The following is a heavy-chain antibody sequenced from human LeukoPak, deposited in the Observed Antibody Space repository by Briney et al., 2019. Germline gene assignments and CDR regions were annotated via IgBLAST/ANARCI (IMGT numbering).Heavy chain of an antibody. D-gene: IGHD3-16*01. Sequence: GGSLRLSCVSCGFTFSSYWRHWVRQAPGKGLVWVSRINTDGRTTTYADSVKGRFTISRDNAKNTLYLQMNSLGAEDTAVYYCARDLAVSVCYFDDWGQGSLVTVSS. V-gene: IGHV3-74*01. CDR2: INTDGRTT. CDR3: ARDLAVSVCYFDD. J-gene: IGHJ4*02. CDR1: GFTFSSYW.